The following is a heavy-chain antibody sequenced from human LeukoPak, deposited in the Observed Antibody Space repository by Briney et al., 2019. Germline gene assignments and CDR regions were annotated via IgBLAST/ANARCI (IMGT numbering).Heavy chain of an antibody. D-gene: IGHD3-22*01. J-gene: IGHJ3*02. V-gene: IGHV3-11*01. Sequence: GGSLRLSCAASGFNFSDYYMSWIRQAPGKGLAWVSYISSSGSTIYYADSVKGRFTISRDNAKNSLYLQMNSLRAEDTAVYYCARDLSPYYYDSSGIDAFDIWGQGTMVTVSS. CDR1: GFNFSDYY. CDR2: ISSSGSTI. CDR3: ARDLSPYYYDSSGIDAFDI.